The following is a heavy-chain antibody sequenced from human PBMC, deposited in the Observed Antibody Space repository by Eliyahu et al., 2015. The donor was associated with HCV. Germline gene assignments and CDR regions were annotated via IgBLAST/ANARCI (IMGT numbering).Heavy chain of an antibody. Sequence: EVQLLESGGGLVQPGGSLRLSCAASGFTFSSYAMXWVRQAPGKGLEWVSAISGSGGSTYYADSVKGRFTISRDNSKNTLYLQMNSLRAEDTAVYYCAKVPWIQLWSGRHYWYFDLWGRGTLVTVSS. V-gene: IGHV3-23*01. D-gene: IGHD5-18*01. CDR1: GFTFSSYA. CDR2: ISGSGGST. J-gene: IGHJ2*01. CDR3: AKVPWIQLWSGRHYWYFDL.